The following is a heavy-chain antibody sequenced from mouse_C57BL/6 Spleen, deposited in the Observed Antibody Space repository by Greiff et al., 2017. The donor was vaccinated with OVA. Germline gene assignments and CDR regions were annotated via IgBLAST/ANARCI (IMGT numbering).Heavy chain of an antibody. Sequence: QVQLQQSGAELVKPGASVQISCKASGYAFSSYWMNWVKQRPGKGLEWIGQIYPGDGDTNYNGKFKGKATLTADKSSSTAYMQLSSLTSEDSAVYFCARRGDYDGFDYWGQGTTLTVSS. CDR2: IYPGDGDT. V-gene: IGHV1-80*01. D-gene: IGHD2-4*01. J-gene: IGHJ2*01. CDR3: ARRGDYDGFDY. CDR1: GYAFSSYW.